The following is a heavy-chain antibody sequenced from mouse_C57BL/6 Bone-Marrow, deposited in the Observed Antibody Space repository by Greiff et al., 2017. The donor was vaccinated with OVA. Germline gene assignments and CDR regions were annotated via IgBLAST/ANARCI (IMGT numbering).Heavy chain of an antibody. V-gene: IGHV1-63*01. CDR1: GYTFTNYW. CDR3: SGTYYYGSSYDFFAY. Sequence: VQLQQSGAELVRPGTSVKMSCKASGYTFTNYWIGWAKQRPGHGLEWIGDIYPGGGYTKYNEKFKGKATLTADKSSSTAYMQFSSLTSEDSAIYYCSGTYYYGSSYDFFAYWGQGTLVTVSA. J-gene: IGHJ3*01. D-gene: IGHD1-1*01. CDR2: IYPGGGYT.